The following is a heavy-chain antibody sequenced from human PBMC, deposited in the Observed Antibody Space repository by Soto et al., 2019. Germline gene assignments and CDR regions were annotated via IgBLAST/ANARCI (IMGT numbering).Heavy chain of an antibody. CDR1: EDTFTHYD. CDR2: MNPNTGNI. V-gene: IGHV1-8*02. J-gene: IGHJ5*02. Sequence: QVELVQSGAEVKKPGASVKVSCQASEDTFTHYDINWVRQATGQGLEWMGWMNPNTGNIDYAPKFQGRLTMTRDTSTRTVYMGLSSLRSDDTAVYYCVRRVASGHRSWFDPWGQGTLVTVSS. CDR3: VRRVASGHRSWFDP. D-gene: IGHD2-21*01.